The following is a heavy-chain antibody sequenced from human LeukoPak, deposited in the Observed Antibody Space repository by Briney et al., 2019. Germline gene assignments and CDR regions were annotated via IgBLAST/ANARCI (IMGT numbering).Heavy chain of an antibody. CDR1: GGTFSSYA. CDR2: IIPIFGTA. D-gene: IGHD6-19*01. Sequence: SVKVSCKASGGTFSSYAISWVRQAPGQGLEWMGGIIPIFGTANYAQKFQGRVTITADESTSTAYMELSSLRSEDTAVYYCARDSGTGIAVAGDLDYWGQGTLVTVSS. CDR3: ARDSGTGIAVAGDLDY. V-gene: IGHV1-69*13. J-gene: IGHJ4*02.